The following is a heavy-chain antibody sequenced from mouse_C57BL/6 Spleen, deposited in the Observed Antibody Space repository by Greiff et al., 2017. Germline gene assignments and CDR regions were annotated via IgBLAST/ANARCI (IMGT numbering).Heavy chain of an antibody. J-gene: IGHJ2*01. CDR2: IRNKANGYTT. CDR3: ARYPVRDYDGYFDY. Sequence: EVQGVESGGGLVQPGGSLSLSCAASGFTFTDYYMSWVRQPPGKALEWLGFIRNKANGYTTEYSASVKGRFTISRDNSQSILYLQMNARRAEESATDYCARYPVRDYDGYFDYWGQGTTLTVSS. V-gene: IGHV7-3*01. CDR1: GFTFTDYY. D-gene: IGHD2-4*01.